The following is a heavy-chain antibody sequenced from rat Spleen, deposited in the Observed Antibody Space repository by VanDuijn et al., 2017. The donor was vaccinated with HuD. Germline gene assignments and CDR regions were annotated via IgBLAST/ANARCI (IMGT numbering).Heavy chain of an antibody. V-gene: IGHV5-31*01. CDR1: GFTFNNYW. Sequence: EVQLVESGGGLVQPGRSLKLSCVASGFTFNNYWMTWIRQAPGKGLEWVASITNTGGSTYYPDSVKGRFTISRDNAKSTLYLQMNSLRSEDTATYYCTRDPFYNNYFDYWGQGVMVTVSS. J-gene: IGHJ2*01. D-gene: IGHD1-10*01. CDR2: ITNTGGST. CDR3: TRDPFYNNYFDY.